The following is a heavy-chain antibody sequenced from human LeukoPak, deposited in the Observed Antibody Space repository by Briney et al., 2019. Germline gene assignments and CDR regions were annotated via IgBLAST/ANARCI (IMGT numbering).Heavy chain of an antibody. CDR1: GGSISSYY. Sequence: PSETLSLTCTVSGGSISSYYWSWIRQPPGKGLEWIGYIYTSGSTNYNPSLKSRVTISVDTSKNQFSLKLSSVTAADTAVYYCARYIRWYNWFDPWGQGTLVTVSS. CDR2: IYTSGST. V-gene: IGHV4-4*09. D-gene: IGHD4-23*01. CDR3: ARYIRWYNWFDP. J-gene: IGHJ5*02.